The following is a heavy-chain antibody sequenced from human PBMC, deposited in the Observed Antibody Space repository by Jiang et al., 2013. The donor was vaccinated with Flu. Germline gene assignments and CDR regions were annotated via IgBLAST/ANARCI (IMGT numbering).Heavy chain of an antibody. J-gene: IGHJ4*02. V-gene: IGHV3-64D*09. D-gene: IGHD6-19*01. CDR3: VKCTRGKTVAGYFDY. CDR1: SYA. CDR2: LVVMGVA. Sequence: SYAMHWVRQXPGRDWNMFQLLVVMGVAHTTQTQXKGRFTISRDNSKNTLYLQMSSLRAEDTAVYYCVKCTRGKTVAGYFDYWGQGTLVTVSS.